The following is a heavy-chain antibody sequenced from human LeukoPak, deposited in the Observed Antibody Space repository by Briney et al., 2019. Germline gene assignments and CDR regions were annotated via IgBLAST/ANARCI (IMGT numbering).Heavy chain of an antibody. CDR2: ISSNSSYI. CDR3: ARDSLLKAPPPQYFQH. D-gene: IGHD2/OR15-2a*01. Sequence: GGSLRLSCAASGFTFSSYSMNWVRQAPGKGLEWVSSISSNSSYIYYADSVKGRFTISRDNAKNSLYLQMNSLRAEDTAVYYCARDSLLKAPPPQYFQHWGQGTLVTVSS. J-gene: IGHJ1*01. V-gene: IGHV3-21*01. CDR1: GFTFSSYS.